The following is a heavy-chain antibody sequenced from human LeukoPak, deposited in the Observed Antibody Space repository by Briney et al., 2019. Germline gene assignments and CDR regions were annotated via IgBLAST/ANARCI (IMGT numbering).Heavy chain of an antibody. CDR2: INVGNGDT. V-gene: IGHV1-3*01. Sequence: ASVKVSCKTSGYTFTNNAVHWVRQAPGQRLEFVGWINVGNGDTQYSQKFQGRVTITRDASASTAYMELSSLRSEDTAVYYCTRGGWLQLRAFDYRGQGTLVTVSS. CDR3: TRGGWLQLRAFDY. D-gene: IGHD5-24*01. CDR1: GYTFTNNA. J-gene: IGHJ4*02.